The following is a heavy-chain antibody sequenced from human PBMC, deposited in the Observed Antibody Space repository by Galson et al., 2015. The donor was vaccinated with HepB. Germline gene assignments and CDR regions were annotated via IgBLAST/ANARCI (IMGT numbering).Heavy chain of an antibody. J-gene: IGHJ4*02. V-gene: IGHV3-49*03. D-gene: IGHD2-15*01. CDR1: GFTFGDYA. Sequence: SLRLSCAASGFTFGDYAMSWFRQAPGKGLEWVGFIRSKAYGGTTEYAASVKGRFTISRDDSKSIAYLQMNSLKTEDTAVYYCTRGYCSGGSCYGARYYFDYWGQGTMVTVSS. CDR2: IRSKAYGGTT. CDR3: TRGYCSGGSCYGARYYFDY.